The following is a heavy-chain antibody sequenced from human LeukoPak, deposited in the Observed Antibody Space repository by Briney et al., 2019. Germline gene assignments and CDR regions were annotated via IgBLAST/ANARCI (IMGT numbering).Heavy chain of an antibody. V-gene: IGHV4-34*01. Sequence: SETLSLTCAAYGGSFSGYYWSWIRQPPGKGLEWIGEINHSGSTNYNPSLKSRVTISVDTSKNQFSLKLSSVTAADTAVYYCARVLTTTLSDYYGMDVWGQGTTVTVSS. CDR2: INHSGST. D-gene: IGHD4-17*01. CDR1: GGSFSGYY. J-gene: IGHJ6*02. CDR3: ARVLTTTLSDYYGMDV.